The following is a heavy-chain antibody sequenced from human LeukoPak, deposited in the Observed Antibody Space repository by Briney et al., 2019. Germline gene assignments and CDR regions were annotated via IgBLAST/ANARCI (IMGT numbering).Heavy chain of an antibody. J-gene: IGHJ5*02. CDR1: GGSISSSSYY. CDR2: IYYSGST. Sequence: SETLSLTCTVSGGSISSSSYYWGWIRQPPGKGLEWIGSIYYSGSTYYNPSLKSRVTISVDTSKNQFSLKLSSVTAADTAVYYCARQYLRESSWLHKRESDNWFDPWGQGTLGTVSS. V-gene: IGHV4-39*01. D-gene: IGHD6-13*01. CDR3: ARQYLRESSWLHKRESDNWFDP.